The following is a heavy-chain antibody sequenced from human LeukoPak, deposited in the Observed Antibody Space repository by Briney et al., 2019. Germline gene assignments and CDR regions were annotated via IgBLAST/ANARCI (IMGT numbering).Heavy chain of an antibody. CDR3: ARDKVDIVVVPAATSTPRFDY. V-gene: IGHV3-11*06. CDR1: GFTFSDDY. Sequence: GGSLRLSCAASGFTFSDDYMSWVRQAPGKGLEWVSYISSSSSYTNYADSVKGRFTISKDNAKNSLFLQMNSLRAEDTAVYYCARDKVDIVVVPAATSTPRFDYWGQGTLVTVSS. CDR2: ISSSSSYT. J-gene: IGHJ4*02. D-gene: IGHD2-2*01.